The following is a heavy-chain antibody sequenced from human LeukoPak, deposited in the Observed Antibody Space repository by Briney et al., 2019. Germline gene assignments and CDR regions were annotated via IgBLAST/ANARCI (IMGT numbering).Heavy chain of an antibody. CDR3: ASFPLSAVAL. D-gene: IGHD6-19*01. J-gene: IGHJ4*02. CDR1: GFTFNSYS. Sequence: TGGSLRVCCAASGFTFNSYSMNWVRQAPGKGLERVSSISSSSSYIYYADSVKGRFTISRDNAKNSLYPQMYSLRAEDTAVYYCASFPLSAVALWGQGTLVTVSS. V-gene: IGHV3-21*01. CDR2: ISSSSSYI.